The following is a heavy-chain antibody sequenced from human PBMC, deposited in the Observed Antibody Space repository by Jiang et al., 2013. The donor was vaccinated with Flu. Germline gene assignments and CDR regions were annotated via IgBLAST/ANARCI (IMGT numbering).Heavy chain of an antibody. CDR3: AREGAMVRGVIMPRWFDP. J-gene: IGHJ5*02. D-gene: IGHD3-10*01. CDR2: IIPIFGTA. V-gene: IGHV1-69*01. Sequence: SGAEVKKPGSSVKVSCKASGGTFSSYAISWVRQAPGQGLEWMGGIIPIFGTANYAQKFQGRVTITADESTSTAYMELSSLRSEDTAVYYCAREGAMVRGVIMPRWFDPWGQGTLVTVSS. CDR1: GGTFSSYA.